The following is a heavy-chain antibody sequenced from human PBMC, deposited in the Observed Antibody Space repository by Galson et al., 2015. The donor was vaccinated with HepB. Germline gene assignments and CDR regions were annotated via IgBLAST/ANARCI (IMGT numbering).Heavy chain of an antibody. CDR1: GFTVSNYY. D-gene: IGHD6-13*01. CDR2: IFKNGRI. Sequence: SLRLSCAASGFTVSNYYMTWVRQAPGKGLEWVPVIFKNGRIFHTDPAKGRFSSSRDDSKNTVYLEMNSLRVEDTAVYYCVRDEFDRAGSSWYATSHWGQGTLVTVSS. CDR3: VRDEFDRAGSSWYATSH. J-gene: IGHJ4*02. V-gene: IGHV3-66*03.